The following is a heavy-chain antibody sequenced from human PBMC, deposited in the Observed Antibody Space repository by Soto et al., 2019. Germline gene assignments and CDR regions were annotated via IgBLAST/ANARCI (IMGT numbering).Heavy chain of an antibody. CDR2: IYYSGST. J-gene: IGHJ6*02. CDR3: AREGLTGTIGLYYYYGMDV. CDR1: GGSISSYY. V-gene: IGHV4-59*01. D-gene: IGHD1-7*01. Sequence: QVQLQESGPGLVKPSETLSLTCTVSGGSISSYYWSWIRQPPGKGLEWIGYIYYSGSTNYNPSLKSRVTLSVATSKNQFAPKRSSVTAADTAVYYGAREGLTGTIGLYYYYGMDVWGQGTTVTVSS.